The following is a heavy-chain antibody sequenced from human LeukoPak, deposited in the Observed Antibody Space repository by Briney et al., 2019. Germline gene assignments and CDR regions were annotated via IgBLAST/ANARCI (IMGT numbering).Heavy chain of an antibody. CDR3: ARGRYRDSSGYYGAFDI. J-gene: IGHJ3*02. D-gene: IGHD3-22*01. CDR1: GYTFTSYD. V-gene: IGHV1-8*01. CDR2: MNPNSGNT. Sequence: ASVKVSCKASGYTFTSYDINWVRQATGQGLEWMGWMNPNSGNTGYAQKFQGRVTMTRNTSISTAYMELSSLRSGDTAVYYCARGRYRDSSGYYGAFDIWGQGTMVTVSS.